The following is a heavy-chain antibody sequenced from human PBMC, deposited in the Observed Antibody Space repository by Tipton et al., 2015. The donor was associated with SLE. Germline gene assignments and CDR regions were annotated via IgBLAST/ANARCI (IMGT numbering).Heavy chain of an antibody. J-gene: IGHJ4*02. D-gene: IGHD3-9*01. V-gene: IGHV4-38-2*01. CDR2: IKHSGST. Sequence: GLVKPSETLSLTCAVPGYSISSGYYWSWIRQPPGNGLAWIGEIKHSGSTNYNPPLKSRVTISVDTSKNQFSLELRSVTAADTAVYYCARASGYDILTGYCLFDYWGQGTLVTVSS. CDR3: ARASGYDILTGYCLFDY. CDR1: GYSISSGYY.